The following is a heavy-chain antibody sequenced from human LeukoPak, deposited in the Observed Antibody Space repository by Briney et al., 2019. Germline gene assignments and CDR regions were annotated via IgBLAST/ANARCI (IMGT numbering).Heavy chain of an antibody. J-gene: IGHJ4*02. V-gene: IGHV3-30*04. CDR2: ISYDGSNK. Sequence: PGRSLRLSCAASGFTFNSFAMHWVRQAPGKGLEWVAVISYDGSNKYYADSVKGRFTISRDNSKNTLYLQMNSLRAEDTAVYYCARDHQGTVTQLGYFDYWGQGTLVTVSS. CDR1: GFTFNSFA. D-gene: IGHD4-17*01. CDR3: ARDHQGTVTQLGYFDY.